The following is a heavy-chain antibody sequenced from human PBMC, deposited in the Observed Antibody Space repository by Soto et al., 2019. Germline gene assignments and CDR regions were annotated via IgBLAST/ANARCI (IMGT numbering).Heavy chain of an antibody. CDR2: IYHSGST. CDR1: GGSISSSNW. Sequence: QVQLQESGPGLVKPSGTLSLTCAVSGGSISSSNWWSWVRQPPGKGLEWIGEIYHSGSTNYNPSLSRRVTRSVDKSKNQFSLKLSSVTAADTAVYYCARGSYYYDSSGYYYVGDFDYWGQGTLVTVPS. V-gene: IGHV4-4*02. J-gene: IGHJ4*02. CDR3: ARGSYYYDSSGYYYVGDFDY. D-gene: IGHD3-22*01.